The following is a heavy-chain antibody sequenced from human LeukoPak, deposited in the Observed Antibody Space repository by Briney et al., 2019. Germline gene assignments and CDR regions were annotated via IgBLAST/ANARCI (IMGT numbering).Heavy chain of an antibody. CDR2: ISGSGGST. CDR3: AKDARDFDAFDI. CDR1: GFTFSSFA. V-gene: IGHV3-23*01. D-gene: IGHD2-21*02. Sequence: PGGSLRLSCAASGFTFSSFAMSWVRQAPGKGLEWVSVISGSGGSTYYADSVKGRFTISRDNSKNTLYLQMSSLGAEDTAVYYCAKDARDFDAFDIWGQGTMVTVSS. J-gene: IGHJ3*02.